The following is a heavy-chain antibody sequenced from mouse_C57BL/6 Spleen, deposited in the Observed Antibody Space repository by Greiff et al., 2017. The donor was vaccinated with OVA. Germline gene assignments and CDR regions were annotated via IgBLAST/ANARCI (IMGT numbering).Heavy chain of an antibody. J-gene: IGHJ4*01. D-gene: IGHD2-4*01. CDR1: GYTFTNYW. CDR3: ARLGDYDVGYYAMDY. Sequence: VQLQQSGAELVRPGTSVKMSCKASGYTFTNYWIGWAKQRPGHGLEWIGDIYPGGGYTNYNEKFKGKATLTADKSSSTAYMQFSSLTSEDSAIYYCARLGDYDVGYYAMDYWGQGTSVTVSS. V-gene: IGHV1-63*01. CDR2: IYPGGGYT.